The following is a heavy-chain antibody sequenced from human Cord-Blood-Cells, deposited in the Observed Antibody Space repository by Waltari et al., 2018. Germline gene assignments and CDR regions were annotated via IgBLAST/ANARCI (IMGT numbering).Heavy chain of an antibody. V-gene: IGHV3-21*01. CDR3: ASFGGGVDY. D-gene: IGHD1-26*01. CDR2: ISSSSSYI. J-gene: IGHJ4*02. Sequence: EVQLVESGGGLVKPGGSLGLSCEASGFPFSGISWNWARQAPGKGLEGVSSISSSSSYIYYADSVKGRFTISRDNAKNSLYLQMNSLRAEDTAVYYCASFGGGVDYWGQGTLVTVSS. CDR1: GFPFSGIS.